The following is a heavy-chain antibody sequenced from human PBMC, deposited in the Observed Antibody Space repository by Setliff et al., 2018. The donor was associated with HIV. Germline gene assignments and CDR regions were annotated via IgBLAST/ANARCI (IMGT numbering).Heavy chain of an antibody. CDR2: IFYSGFT. CDR1: GASISTNSPY. V-gene: IGHV4-39*01. D-gene: IGHD3-22*01. Sequence: SETLSLTCVVSGASISTNSPYWAWIRQPPGKGLEWIGTIFYSGFTYYNPSLKSRVSIAVDTSKNKISLRLSSVTVADTAVYYCARHWDYDRSSSYFRAFDIWGQGTMVTVSS. CDR3: ARHWDYDRSSSYFRAFDI. J-gene: IGHJ3*02.